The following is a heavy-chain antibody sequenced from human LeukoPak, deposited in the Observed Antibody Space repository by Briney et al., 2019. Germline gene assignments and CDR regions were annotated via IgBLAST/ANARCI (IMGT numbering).Heavy chain of an antibody. CDR3: ARLRFDFWSGYTHPYFDY. Sequence: SETLSLTCSVSGGSISSSRWYWGWVRQPPGKGLEWIGSIYKGGSTYYNPSLKGRVTISVDTSKNQFSLKLGSVAATDTAVYFCARLRFDFWSGYTHPYFDYWGQGTLVTVSS. V-gene: IGHV4-39*01. CDR2: IYKGGST. CDR1: GGSISSSRWY. J-gene: IGHJ4*02. D-gene: IGHD3-3*01.